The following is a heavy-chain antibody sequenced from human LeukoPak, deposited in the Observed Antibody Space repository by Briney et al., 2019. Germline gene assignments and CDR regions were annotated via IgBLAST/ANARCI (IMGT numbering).Heavy chain of an antibody. CDR3: GVSPLRSFAWEYYFDY. Sequence: SGTLSLTCTVSGGSISSYYWSWTRQPPGKGLEWIGYIYYSGSTNYNPSLKSRVTISVDTSKNQFSLKLSSVTAADTAVYYCGVSPLRSFAWEYYFDYWGQGTLVTVSS. CDR1: GGSISSYY. J-gene: IGHJ4*02. V-gene: IGHV4-59*08. CDR2: IYYSGST. D-gene: IGHD3-9*01.